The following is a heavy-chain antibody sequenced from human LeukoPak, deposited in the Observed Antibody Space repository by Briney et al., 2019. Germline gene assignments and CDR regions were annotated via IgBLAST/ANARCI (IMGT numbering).Heavy chain of an antibody. CDR3: AKRRYGGYGDFDL. J-gene: IGHJ4*02. CDR1: GFTFSNYA. D-gene: IGHD4-17*01. Sequence: GGSLRLSCAASGFTFSNYAMSWVRQAPGKGLEWVSAIVGGGGSTNYADSVEGRFTISKDISRNTLYLQMNSLRAEDTAVYYCAKRRYGGYGDFDLWGRGTLVTVSS. CDR2: IVGGGGST. V-gene: IGHV3-23*01.